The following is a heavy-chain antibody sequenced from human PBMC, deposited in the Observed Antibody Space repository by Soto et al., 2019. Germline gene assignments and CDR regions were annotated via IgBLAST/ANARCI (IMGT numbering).Heavy chain of an antibody. V-gene: IGHV3-66*01. Sequence: PGGFLRLSCAASGLTFSTNYMSWVRQAPGKGLEWVSIIYYGGTTYYADSVKGRFTISRDDSKNTLYLQMHSLRAEDTAVYYCARDYDTSRGDWAYYGIDVWGQGTTVTVSS. CDR3: ARDYDTSRGDWAYYGIDV. D-gene: IGHD3-9*01. CDR1: GLTFSTNY. CDR2: IYYGGTT. J-gene: IGHJ6*02.